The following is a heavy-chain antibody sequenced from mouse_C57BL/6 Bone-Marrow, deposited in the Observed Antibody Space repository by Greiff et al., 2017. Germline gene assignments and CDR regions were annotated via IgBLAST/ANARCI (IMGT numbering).Heavy chain of an antibody. J-gene: IGHJ3*01. Sequence: VQLQQPGAELVKPGASVKMSCKASGYTFTRYWINWVKQRPGQGLGWIGDIYPGSGSTNYTEKFKSKATLTVDTSSSTAYMQLSSLTSEDFAVYYCANWFFAYWGQGTLVTVSA. CDR2: IYPGSGST. CDR1: GYTFTRYW. D-gene: IGHD4-1*01. CDR3: ANWFFAY. V-gene: IGHV1-55*01.